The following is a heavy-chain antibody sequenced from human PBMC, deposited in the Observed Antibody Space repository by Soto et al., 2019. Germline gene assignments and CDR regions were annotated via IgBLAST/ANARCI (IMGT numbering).Heavy chain of an antibody. CDR2: IYDSGNS. CDR3: ARGEDDYYGMDV. Sequence: QVQLQESGPGLVKPSQTLSLTCTVSGGSISSGGSYWSWIRQHPGKGLEWIGYIYDSGNSYYNPSLKSRVTISVDTSQNHFSLKLTSITAADTAVYYCARGEDDYYGMDVWGQGTTVTVSS. J-gene: IGHJ6*02. CDR1: GGSISSGGSY. V-gene: IGHV4-31*03.